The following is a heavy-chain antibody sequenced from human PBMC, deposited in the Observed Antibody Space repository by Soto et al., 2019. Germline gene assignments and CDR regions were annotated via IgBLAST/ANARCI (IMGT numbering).Heavy chain of an antibody. Sequence: SETLSLTCTVSGGSISSGNYCWSWIRQPPGKGLEWIGFIHYSGSSYYNPSLKSRVTISVDTSRNQFSLKLDSVTAADTAVYYCARDLDTATYFDYWGHGTLVTVSS. CDR3: ARDLDTATYFDY. V-gene: IGHV4-30-4*01. D-gene: IGHD5-18*01. CDR2: IHYSGSS. J-gene: IGHJ4*01. CDR1: GGSISSGNYC.